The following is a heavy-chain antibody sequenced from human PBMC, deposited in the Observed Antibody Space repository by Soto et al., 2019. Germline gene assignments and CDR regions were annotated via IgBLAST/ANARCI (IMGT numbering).Heavy chain of an antibody. Sequence: GSLRLSCAASGFTFSSYAMSWVRQAPGKGLEWVSAISGSGGSTYYADSVKGRFTISRDNSKNTLYLQMNSLRAEDTAVYYCAKDRGELEGFDYWGQGTLVTVSS. D-gene: IGHD1-26*01. J-gene: IGHJ4*02. CDR3: AKDRGELEGFDY. CDR1: GFTFSSYA. V-gene: IGHV3-23*01. CDR2: ISGSGGST.